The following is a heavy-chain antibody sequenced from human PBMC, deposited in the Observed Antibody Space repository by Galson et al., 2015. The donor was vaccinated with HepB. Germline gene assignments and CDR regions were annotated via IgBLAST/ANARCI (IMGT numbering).Heavy chain of an antibody. CDR1: GFTFSSYW. J-gene: IGHJ4*02. CDR3: ARANYVDTAMGHFDY. Sequence: SLRLSCAASGFTFSSYWMSWVRQAPGKGLEWVANIKQDGSEKYYVDSVKGRFTISRDNAKNSLYLQMNSLRAEDTAVYYCARANYVDTAMGHFDYWGQGTLVTVSS. CDR2: IKQDGSEK. D-gene: IGHD5-18*01. V-gene: IGHV3-7*03.